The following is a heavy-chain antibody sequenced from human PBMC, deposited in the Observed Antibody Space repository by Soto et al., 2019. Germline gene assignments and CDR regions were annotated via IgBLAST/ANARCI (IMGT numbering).Heavy chain of an antibody. CDR1: GGTFSSYT. CDR3: ASPPRAEVDTGDY. CDR2: IIPILGIA. Sequence: QVQLVQSGAEVKKPGSSVKVSCKASGGTFSSYTISWVRQAPGQGLEWMGRIIPILGIANYAQKFQGRVTITADKSTSTAYMELSSLRSEDTAVYYCASPPRAEVDTGDYWGQGTLVTVSS. D-gene: IGHD5-18*01. V-gene: IGHV1-69*02. J-gene: IGHJ4*02.